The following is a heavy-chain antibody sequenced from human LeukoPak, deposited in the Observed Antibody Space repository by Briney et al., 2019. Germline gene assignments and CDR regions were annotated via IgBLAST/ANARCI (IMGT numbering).Heavy chain of an antibody. J-gene: IGHJ4*02. CDR1: GFSFSDHG. V-gene: IGHV3-30*03. D-gene: IGHD5-18*01. CDR3: AREMRGYSYGSGD. Sequence: GRSLRLSCAASGFSFSDHGMHWVRQAPGKGLEWVAVMSYDGSNKDYADSVKGRFTISRDNSKNTLYLQMNSLRAEDTAVYYCAREMRGYSYGSGDWGQGTLVTVSS. CDR2: MSYDGSNK.